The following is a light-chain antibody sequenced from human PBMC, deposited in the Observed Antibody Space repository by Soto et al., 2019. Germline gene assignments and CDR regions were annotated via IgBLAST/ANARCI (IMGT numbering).Light chain of an antibody. Sequence: EIVLTQSPATLSLSPGERATLSCRASQSVSTYLAWYQQKPGQAPRLLIYGASSRATGIPDRFSGFGSGTDFTLTISGLEPEDFAVYYCQQSGSSLSTFGQGTKVDIK. V-gene: IGKV3-20*01. CDR2: GAS. J-gene: IGKJ1*01. CDR3: QQSGSSLST. CDR1: QSVSTY.